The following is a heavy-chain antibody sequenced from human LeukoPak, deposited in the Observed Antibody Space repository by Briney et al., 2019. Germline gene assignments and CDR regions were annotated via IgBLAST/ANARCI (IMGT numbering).Heavy chain of an antibody. D-gene: IGHD4-17*01. CDR1: GGSISSYY. V-gene: IGHV4-59*12. CDR2: IYYSGST. J-gene: IGHJ6*03. CDR3: ARGGFDYGDYYYYYMDV. Sequence: SETLSLTCTVSGGSISSYYWSWIRQPAGKGLEWIGYIYYSGSTYYNPSLKSRVTISVDTSKNQFSLKLSSVTAADTAVYYCARGGFDYGDYYYYYMDVWGKGTTVTVSS.